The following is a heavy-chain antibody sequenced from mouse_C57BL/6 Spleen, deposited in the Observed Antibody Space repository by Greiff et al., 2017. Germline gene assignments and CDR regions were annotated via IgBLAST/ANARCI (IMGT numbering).Heavy chain of an antibody. Sequence: QVQLKESGAELARPGASVKMSCKASGYTFTSYTMHWVKQRPGQGLEWIGYINPSSGYTKYNQKFKDKATLTADKSSSTAYMQLSSLTSDDSAVYYCARLVTRAMDYWGQGTSVTVSS. V-gene: IGHV1-4*01. CDR1: GYTFTSYT. J-gene: IGHJ4*01. CDR2: INPSSGYT. D-gene: IGHD2-2*01. CDR3: ARLVTRAMDY.